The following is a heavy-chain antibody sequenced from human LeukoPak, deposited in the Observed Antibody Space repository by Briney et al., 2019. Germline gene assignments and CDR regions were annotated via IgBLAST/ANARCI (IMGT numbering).Heavy chain of an antibody. D-gene: IGHD2/OR15-2a*01. V-gene: IGHV1-2*02. CDR1: GFTFTDYY. CDR3: AREGNGLLSKDFDY. CDR2: IGPHSSAT. Sequence: ASVKVSCKSSGFTFTDYYIHWVRQAPGQGLKWVGYIGPHSSATSSPQEFQGRVTMTRDTSMSTAYMELTRLTSDDTAVYYCAREGNGLLSKDFDYWGQGTLVTVSS. J-gene: IGHJ4*02.